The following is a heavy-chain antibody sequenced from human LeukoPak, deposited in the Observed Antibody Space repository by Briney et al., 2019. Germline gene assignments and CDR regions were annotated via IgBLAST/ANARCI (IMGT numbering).Heavy chain of an antibody. Sequence: PGGSLRLSCAASGFSFSDYYMSWIRQAPGKGLEWVSYISGSSRSTYYADSVKGRFTVSRDNHKNSLYLQMNSLRAEDTAVYYCARDASGDFWSGYLVPWGQGTLVTVSS. CDR2: ISGSSRST. CDR1: GFSFSDYY. CDR3: ARDASGDFWSGYLVP. V-gene: IGHV3-11*04. D-gene: IGHD3-3*01. J-gene: IGHJ5*02.